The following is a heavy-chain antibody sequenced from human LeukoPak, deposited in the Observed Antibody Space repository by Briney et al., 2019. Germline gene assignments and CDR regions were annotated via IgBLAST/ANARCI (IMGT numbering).Heavy chain of an antibody. Sequence: SETLSLTCIDSGGSICNYIWCLIWQPAGEGLEWIGRIYSSGSTSYSPSLRSRVTMSVDTSKNQFSLKLSYVTAADTAVYYCARDSCSGNSCYRESRFDSWGQGTLVTVSS. CDR1: GGSICNYI. J-gene: IGHJ4*02. CDR2: IYSSGST. CDR3: ARDSCSGNSCYRESRFDS. D-gene: IGHD2-15*01. V-gene: IGHV4-4*07.